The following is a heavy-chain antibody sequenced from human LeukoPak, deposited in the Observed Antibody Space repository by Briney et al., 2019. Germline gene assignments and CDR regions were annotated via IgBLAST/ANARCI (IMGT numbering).Heavy chain of an antibody. Sequence: GGSLRLSCSASGFTFSSYAMHWVRQAPGKGLEYVSAISSNGGSTYYADSVKGRFTISRDSSKNTLYLQMSSLRAEDTAVYYCVKARGYGSGRDYFDYWGQGTLVTVSS. CDR2: ISSNGGST. D-gene: IGHD3-10*01. CDR1: GFTFSSYA. CDR3: VKARGYGSGRDYFDY. V-gene: IGHV3-64D*06. J-gene: IGHJ4*02.